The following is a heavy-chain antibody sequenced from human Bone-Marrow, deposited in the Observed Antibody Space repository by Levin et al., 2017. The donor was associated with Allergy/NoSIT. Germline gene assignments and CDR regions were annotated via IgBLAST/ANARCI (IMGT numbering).Heavy chain of an antibody. D-gene: IGHD5-12*01. CDR3: ARGGNSGYVD. CDR2: INHSGST. V-gene: IGHV4-34*01. J-gene: IGHJ4*02. Sequence: GSLRLSCAVYGGSFSGNYWSWIRQPPGEGLEWIGEINHSGSTNYNPSLKRRVTISVDTSKNQFSLKLSSVTAADTAVYYCARGGNSGYVDWGQGTLVTVSS. CDR1: GGSFSGNY.